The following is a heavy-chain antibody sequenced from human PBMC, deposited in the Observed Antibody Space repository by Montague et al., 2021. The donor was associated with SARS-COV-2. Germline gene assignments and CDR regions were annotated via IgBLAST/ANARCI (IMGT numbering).Heavy chain of an antibody. CDR2: ISYNGSNT. D-gene: IGHD2-21*02. V-gene: IGHV3-30-3*01. CDR3: ARDTLMGVTATQFL. Sequence: SLRLSCAASGFTFSSYAMHWVRQAPGKGLEWVAVISYNGSNTYYADSVKGRFTISRDNSKNTLYLQMNSLRAEDTAVYYCARDTLMGVTATQFLGGQGTLVTVSS. CDR1: GFTFSSYA. J-gene: IGHJ4*02.